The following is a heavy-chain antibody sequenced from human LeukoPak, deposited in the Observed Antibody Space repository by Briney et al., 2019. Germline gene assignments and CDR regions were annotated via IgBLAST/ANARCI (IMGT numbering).Heavy chain of an antibody. V-gene: IGHV3-48*03. CDR3: AREDSSGWFDY. J-gene: IGHJ4*02. CDR2: ISSSGSTI. D-gene: IGHD6-19*01. CDR1: GFTFSSYE. Sequence: GGSLRLSCAASGFTFSSYEMNWVRQAPGKGLEWVSYISSSGSTICYADSVKGRFTISRDNAENSLYLQMNSLRAEDTAVYYCAREDSSGWFDYWGQGTLVTVSS.